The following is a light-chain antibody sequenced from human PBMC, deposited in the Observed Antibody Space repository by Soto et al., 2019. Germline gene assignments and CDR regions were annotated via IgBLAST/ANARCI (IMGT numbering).Light chain of an antibody. V-gene: IGKV3-15*01. CDR1: QSVSSN. Sequence: EIVMTQSPATLSVSPWERATLSCRTSQSVSSNLAWYQQKPGQAPRLLIYGASTRATGIPARFSGSGSGTEFTLTISSLQSEAFAVYYCQQYNNWPPITFGQGTRLEIK. J-gene: IGKJ5*01. CDR3: QQYNNWPPIT. CDR2: GAS.